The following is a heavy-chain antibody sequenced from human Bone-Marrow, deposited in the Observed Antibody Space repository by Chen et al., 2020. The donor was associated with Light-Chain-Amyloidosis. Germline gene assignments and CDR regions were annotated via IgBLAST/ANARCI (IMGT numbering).Heavy chain of an antibody. D-gene: IGHD5-12*01. Sequence: EVQLEQSGPEGKKPGESLKLSCKGSGYTFPNYWIGWVRQMPGKGLEWLGVIYPDDSGARYSPSFEGQITISADKSSTTAYLQWRSLKASDTAMYYCARRRDGYNFDYWGQGTLVTVSS. CDR2: IYPDDSGA. CDR1: GYTFPNYW. V-gene: IGHV5-51*01. J-gene: IGHJ4*02. CDR3: ARRRDGYNFDY.